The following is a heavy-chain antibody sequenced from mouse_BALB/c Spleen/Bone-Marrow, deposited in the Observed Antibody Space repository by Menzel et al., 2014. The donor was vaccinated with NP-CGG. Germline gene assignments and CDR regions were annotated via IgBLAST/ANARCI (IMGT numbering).Heavy chain of an antibody. J-gene: IGHJ4*01. D-gene: IGHD2-14*01. V-gene: IGHV1S22*01. CDR1: GYTFTSYW. CDR2: IYPGSGST. Sequence: LQQSGSELVRPGASVKLSCKASGYTFTSYWMHWVKQRHGQGLEWIGNIYPGSGSTNYDEKFKSKGTLTVDTSSSTAYMHLSSLTSEDSAVYYCTRDQVRRGYYYAMDYWVKEPQSPSPQ. CDR3: TRDQVRRGYYYAMDY.